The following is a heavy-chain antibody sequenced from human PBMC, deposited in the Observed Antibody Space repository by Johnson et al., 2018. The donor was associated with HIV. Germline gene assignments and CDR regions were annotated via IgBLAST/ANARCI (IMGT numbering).Heavy chain of an antibody. Sequence: VQLVESGGGLVQPGGSLRLSCVASVFTVSSNYMSWVRQAPGKGLEWVSVIYSGGSTYYADSVKGRFTISRDNAKKSLYLQMNSLRAEDTAVYYCARGWQQRAFDIWGQGTMVTVSS. J-gene: IGHJ3*02. CDR1: VFTVSSNY. V-gene: IGHV3-66*01. D-gene: IGHD6-13*01. CDR2: IYSGGST. CDR3: ARGWQQRAFDI.